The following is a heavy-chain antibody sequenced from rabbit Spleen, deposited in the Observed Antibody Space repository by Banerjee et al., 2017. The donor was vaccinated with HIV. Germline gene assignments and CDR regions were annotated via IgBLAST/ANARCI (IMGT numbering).Heavy chain of an antibody. Sequence: QDQLVESGGGLVQPEGSLTLTCTASGFSFIYRYYMCWVRQAPGKGLEWIACIYAGSSSNTYSATWAKGRFTISKTSSTTVTLQMTSLTAADTATYFCARDTGTSFSTYGMDLWGPGTLVTVS. V-gene: IGHV1S45*01. J-gene: IGHJ6*01. D-gene: IGHD7-1*01. CDR2: IYAGSSSNT. CDR1: GFSFIYRYY. CDR3: ARDTGTSFSTYGMDL.